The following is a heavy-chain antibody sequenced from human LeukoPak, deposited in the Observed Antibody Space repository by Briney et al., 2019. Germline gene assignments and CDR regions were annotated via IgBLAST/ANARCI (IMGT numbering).Heavy chain of an antibody. CDR1: GFTFDDYA. CDR3: TIITRPGVLYYYYGMDV. J-gene: IGHJ6*02. D-gene: IGHD1-14*01. V-gene: IGHV3-43*02. CDR2: ISGDGGTT. Sequence: GGSLRLSCAASGFTFDDYAMHWVRQAPGKGLEWVSLISGDGGTTYYADSVKGRFTISRDNSDNSLYLQMNSLRTEDTALYYCTIITRPGVLYYYYGMDVWGQGTTVTVSS.